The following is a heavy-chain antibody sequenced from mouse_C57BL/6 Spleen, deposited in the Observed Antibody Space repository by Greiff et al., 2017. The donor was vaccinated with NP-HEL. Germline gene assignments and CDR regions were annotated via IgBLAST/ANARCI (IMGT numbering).Heavy chain of an antibody. D-gene: IGHD1-1*01. CDR2: ISDGGSYT. J-gene: IGHJ2*01. V-gene: IGHV5-4*03. Sequence: EVKLVESGGGLVKPGGSLKLSCAASGFTFSSYAMSWVRQTPEKRLEWVATISDGGSYTYYPDNVKGRFTISRDNAKNNLYLQMSHLKSEDTAMYYCARSPYITTVVASYYFDYWGQGTTLTVSS. CDR1: GFTFSSYA. CDR3: ARSPYITTVVASYYFDY.